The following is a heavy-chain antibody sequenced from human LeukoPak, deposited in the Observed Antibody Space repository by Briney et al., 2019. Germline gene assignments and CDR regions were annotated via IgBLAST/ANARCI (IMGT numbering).Heavy chain of an antibody. CDR3: ARKAPKKGWFDP. CDR2: THPSGNT. CDR1: GGSINSHY. V-gene: IGHV4-4*09. Sequence: SETLSLTCTVSGGSINSHYWSWIRQPPGKGLEWIGYTHPSGNTNYSPSLKSRVTISIDTSRNQFSLKLSSVTAADTAVYFCARKAPKKGWFDPWGQGTLVTVSS. J-gene: IGHJ5*02.